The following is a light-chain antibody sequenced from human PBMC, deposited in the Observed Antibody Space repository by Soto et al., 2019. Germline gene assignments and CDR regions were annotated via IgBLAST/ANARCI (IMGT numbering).Light chain of an antibody. CDR3: QKYNSAPFT. Sequence: ESQLTQSPSSLSAAVRDSVTITFLASQDIRSALGWYQQKPGKVPRLLIYAASTLQSGVPSRFSGSGSGTDFTLTISSLQPEDVATYYCQKYNSAPFTFGPGTKVDIK. CDR1: QDIRSA. CDR2: AAS. J-gene: IGKJ3*01. V-gene: IGKV1-27*01.